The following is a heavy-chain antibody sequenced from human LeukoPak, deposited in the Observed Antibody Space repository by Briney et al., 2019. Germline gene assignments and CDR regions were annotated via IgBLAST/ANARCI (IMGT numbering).Heavy chain of an antibody. D-gene: IGHD3-22*01. CDR3: ARASDYYDSSGYYTFFDY. Sequence: PGGSLRLSCAASGFTFSRYDMHWVRQATGKGLEWVSAIGTAGDTYYPGSVKGRFTISRENAKNSLYLQMNSLRAGDTAVYYCARASDYYDSSGYYTFFDYWGQGTLVTVSS. CDR2: IGTAGDT. V-gene: IGHV3-13*01. CDR1: GFTFSRYD. J-gene: IGHJ4*02.